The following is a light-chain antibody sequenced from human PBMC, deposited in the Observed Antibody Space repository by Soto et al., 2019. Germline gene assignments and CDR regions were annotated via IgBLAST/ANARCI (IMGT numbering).Light chain of an antibody. CDR3: QQYGSSPRT. Sequence: EIVMTQSPATLSVSPGERATLSCRASQSVRSNLAWYQQKPGQSPRLLIYGASSRATGIPDRFSGSGSGTDFPLTISRLEPEDFAVYYCQQYGSSPRTFGQGTKVDIK. CDR1: QSVRSN. CDR2: GAS. V-gene: IGKV3-20*01. J-gene: IGKJ1*01.